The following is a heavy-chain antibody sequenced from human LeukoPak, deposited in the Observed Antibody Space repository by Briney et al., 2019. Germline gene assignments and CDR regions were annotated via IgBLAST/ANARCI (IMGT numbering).Heavy chain of an antibody. V-gene: IGHV3-30*18. CDR3: AKVNGYCSGGSCPGWFDP. D-gene: IGHD2-15*01. J-gene: IGHJ5*02. Sequence: GGSLRLSCAASGFTFSSYGMHWVRQAPGKGLEWVAVISYDGSNKYYADSVKGRFTISRDNSKNTLYLQMISLRAEDTAVYCCAKVNGYCSGGSCPGWFDPWGQGTLVTVSS. CDR2: ISYDGSNK. CDR1: GFTFSSYG.